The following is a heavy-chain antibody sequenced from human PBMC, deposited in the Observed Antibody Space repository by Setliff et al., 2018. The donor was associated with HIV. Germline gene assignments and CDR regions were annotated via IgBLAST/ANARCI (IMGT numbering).Heavy chain of an antibody. CDR3: ARDEERRGPPGI. CDR1: GYMFNIYY. Sequence: GASVKVSCKASGYMFNIYYMHWVRQVPGQGLEWMGWSNPNTGGTKYAQKFQGRVTMTMDTSITTAYMELSSLSSDDTAVYYCARDEERRGPPGIWGQGTMVTVSS. D-gene: IGHD1-26*01. V-gene: IGHV1-2*02. J-gene: IGHJ3*02. CDR2: SNPNTGGT.